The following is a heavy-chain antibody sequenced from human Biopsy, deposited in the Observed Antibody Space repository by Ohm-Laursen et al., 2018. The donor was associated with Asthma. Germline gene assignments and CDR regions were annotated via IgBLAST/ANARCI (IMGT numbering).Heavy chain of an antibody. J-gene: IGHJ4*02. CDR1: GFAVSRDY. CDR3: ARGDSSNWSHYYFDY. Sequence: GSLRLSCSVSGFAVSRDYMFWVRQAPGKGLEWVSVIYSGGTSHTADSVRGRFTISRDYSKNTLYLQMHSLGAEDTAVYYCARGDSSNWSHYYFDYWGQGTLVTVSS. V-gene: IGHV3-53*01. CDR2: IYSGGTS. D-gene: IGHD3-22*01.